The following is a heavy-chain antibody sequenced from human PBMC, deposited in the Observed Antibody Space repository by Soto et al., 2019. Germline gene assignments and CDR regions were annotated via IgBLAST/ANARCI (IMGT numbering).Heavy chain of an antibody. CDR1: GFTFSSYG. J-gene: IGHJ4*02. V-gene: IGHV3-30*03. CDR2: ISYDGSNK. D-gene: IGHD1-26*01. Sequence: QVQLVESGGGVVQPGRSLRISCAASGFTFSSYGMHWVRQAPGKGLEWVAVISYDGSNKYYADSVKGRFTISRDNSKNTLYLQMNSLRAEDTAVYYCAPPGGIGGSNIDYWGQGTLVTVSS. CDR3: APPGGIGGSNIDY.